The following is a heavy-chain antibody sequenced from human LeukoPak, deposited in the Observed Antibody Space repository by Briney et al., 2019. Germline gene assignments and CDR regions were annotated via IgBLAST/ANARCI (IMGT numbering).Heavy chain of an antibody. J-gene: IGHJ4*02. Sequence: GGPLRLSCAASGFTFSSYAMSWVRQAPGKGLEWVSAISGSGGSTYYADSVKGRFTISRDNSKNTLYLQMNSLRAEDTAVYYCAKRGAAAGYYFDYWGQGTLVTVSS. CDR2: ISGSGGST. CDR3: AKRGAAAGYYFDY. CDR1: GFTFSSYA. V-gene: IGHV3-23*01. D-gene: IGHD6-13*01.